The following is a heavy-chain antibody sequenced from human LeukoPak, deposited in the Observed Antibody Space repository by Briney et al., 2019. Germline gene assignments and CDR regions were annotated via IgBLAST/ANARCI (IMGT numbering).Heavy chain of an antibody. CDR2: ISGSGGST. Sequence: GRSLRLSCAASGFTFSSYAMSWVRQAPGKGLEWVSAISGSGGSTYYADSVKGRFTISRDNSKNTLYLQMNSLRAEDTAVYYCAKETHYGSGSYYYYYMDVWGKGTTVTVSS. J-gene: IGHJ6*03. D-gene: IGHD3-10*01. CDR3: AKETHYGSGSYYYYYMDV. CDR1: GFTFSSYA. V-gene: IGHV3-23*01.